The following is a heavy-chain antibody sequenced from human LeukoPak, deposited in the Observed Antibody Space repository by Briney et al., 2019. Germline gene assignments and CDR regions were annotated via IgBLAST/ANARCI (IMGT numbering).Heavy chain of an antibody. CDR1: GGTFSSYA. V-gene: IGHV1-69*13. J-gene: IGHJ4*02. D-gene: IGHD2-2*01. Sequence: ASVKVSCKASGGTFSSYAISWVRQAPGQGLEWMGGIIPIFGTANYAQKFQGRVTITADESTSTAYMELCSLRSEDTAVYYCARGGVTVYCSSTSCQGYFDYWGQGTLVTVSS. CDR3: ARGGVTVYCSSTSCQGYFDY. CDR2: IIPIFGTA.